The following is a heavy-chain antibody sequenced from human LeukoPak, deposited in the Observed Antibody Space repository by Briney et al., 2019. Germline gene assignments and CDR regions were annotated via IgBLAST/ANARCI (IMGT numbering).Heavy chain of an antibody. CDR2: ISGSGGST. J-gene: IGHJ4*02. CDR1: GFTFSSYA. V-gene: IGHV3-23*01. CDR3: AKDGDVVVTAILDY. Sequence: GGSLRLPCAASGFTFSSYAMSWVRQAPGKGLEWVSAISGSGGSTYYADSVKGRFTISRDNSKNTLYLQMNSLRAEDTAVYYCAKDGDVVVTAILDYWGQGTLVTVSS. D-gene: IGHD2-21*02.